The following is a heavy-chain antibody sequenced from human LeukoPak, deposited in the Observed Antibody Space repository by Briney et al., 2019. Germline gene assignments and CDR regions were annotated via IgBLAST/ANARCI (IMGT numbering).Heavy chain of an antibody. D-gene: IGHD6-13*01. CDR1: GFTFSNYW. Sequence: GGSLRLSCAASGFTFSNYWMNWVRQAPGKGLEWVANIKQDGSEKYYVDSVKGRFTISRDNAKNSLFLQMNSLRAEDTAVYYCARRQQVFDYWGQGTLVTVSS. CDR2: IKQDGSEK. V-gene: IGHV3-7*01. CDR3: ARRQQVFDY. J-gene: IGHJ4*02.